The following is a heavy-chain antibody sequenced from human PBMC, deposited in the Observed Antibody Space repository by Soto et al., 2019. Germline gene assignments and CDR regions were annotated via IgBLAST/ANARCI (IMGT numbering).Heavy chain of an antibody. CDR2: ISYDGSNK. J-gene: IGHJ5*02. V-gene: IGHV3-30*03. CDR3: AREGNDSWTRQGNWFDP. Sequence: HPGGSLRLSCAASGFTFSSYGMHWVRQAPGKGLEWVAVISYDGSNKYYADSVKGRFTISRDNSKNTLYLQMNSLRAEDTAVYYCAREGNDSWTRQGNWFDPWGQGTLVIVSS. CDR1: GFTFSSYG. D-gene: IGHD3-3*01.